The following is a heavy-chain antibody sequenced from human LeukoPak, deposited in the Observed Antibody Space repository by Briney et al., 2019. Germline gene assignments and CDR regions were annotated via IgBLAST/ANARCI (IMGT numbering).Heavy chain of an antibody. CDR3: ARALGAVAGPEDAFDI. D-gene: IGHD6-19*01. CDR2: MNPNSGNT. J-gene: IGHJ3*02. CDR1: GYTFTSYN. V-gene: IGHV1-8*03. Sequence: ASVKVSCTASGYTFTSYNINWVRQATGQGLEYMGWMNPNSGNTGYAPKFQGRVTITRNTFISTAYMELSSLRSEDTAVYFCARALGAVAGPEDAFDIWGQGTMVTVSS.